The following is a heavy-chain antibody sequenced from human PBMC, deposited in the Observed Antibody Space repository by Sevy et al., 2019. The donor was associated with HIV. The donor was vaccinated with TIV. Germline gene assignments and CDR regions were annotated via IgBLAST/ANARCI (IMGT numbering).Heavy chain of an antibody. CDR3: STEDLISY. Sequence: GGSLRLSCTASGFDFANAWMNWVRQAPGKGLEWVGHIKSITDGGAADYAAPVKGRLTISRHDSKNTLYLHMNSLKAEDTAVYYGSTEDLISYWGRGTLVTVSS. V-gene: IGHV3-15*07. CDR2: IKSITDGGAA. CDR1: GFDFANAW. J-gene: IGHJ4*02.